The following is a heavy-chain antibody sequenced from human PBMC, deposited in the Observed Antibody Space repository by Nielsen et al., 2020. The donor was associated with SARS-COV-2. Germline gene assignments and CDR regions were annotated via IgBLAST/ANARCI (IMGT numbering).Heavy chain of an antibody. V-gene: IGHV7-4-1*02. CDR3: ARGPELGYCSGGSCYPRRGYYGMDV. CDR1: GYTFTSYA. Sequence: ASVKVSCKASGYTFTSYAMNWVRQAPGQGLEWMGWINTNTGNPTYAQGFTGRFVFSLDTSVSTAYLQISSLKAEDTAVYYCARGPELGYCSGGSCYPRRGYYGMDVWGQGTTVTVSS. CDR2: INTNTGNP. J-gene: IGHJ6*02. D-gene: IGHD2-15*01.